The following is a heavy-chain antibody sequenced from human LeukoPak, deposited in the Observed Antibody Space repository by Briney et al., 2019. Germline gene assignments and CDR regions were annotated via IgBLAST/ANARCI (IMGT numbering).Heavy chain of an antibody. CDR3: ASRPYCSGGSCYSEDYYYYGMDV. CDR2: INHSGST. CDR1: GGSFSGYY. Sequence: SETLSLTCAVYGGSFSGYYWSWIRQPPGKGLEWIGEINHSGSTNYNPSLKSRVTISVDTSKNQFSLKLSSVTAADTAVYYCASRPYCSGGSCYSEDYYYYGMDVWGQGTTVTVSS. D-gene: IGHD2-15*01. J-gene: IGHJ6*02. V-gene: IGHV4-34*01.